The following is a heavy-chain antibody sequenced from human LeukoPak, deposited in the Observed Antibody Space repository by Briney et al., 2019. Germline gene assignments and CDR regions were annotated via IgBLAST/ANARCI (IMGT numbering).Heavy chain of an antibody. J-gene: IGHJ5*02. CDR3: AREGHDYGDKNWFDP. D-gene: IGHD4-17*01. CDR2: MNPNSGNT. CDR1: GYTFTSYD. Sequence: GASVKVSCKASGYTFTSYDINWVRQATGQGLEWMGWMNPNSGNTGYAQKFQGRVTITRNTSISTAYMELSSLRSEDTAVYYCAREGHDYGDKNWFDPWGQGTLVTVSS. V-gene: IGHV1-8*03.